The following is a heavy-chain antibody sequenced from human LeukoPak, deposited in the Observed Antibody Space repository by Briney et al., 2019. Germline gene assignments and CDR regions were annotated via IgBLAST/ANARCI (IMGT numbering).Heavy chain of an antibody. J-gene: IGHJ4*02. CDR1: GFTFSDYY. CDR3: AKSARRGILTGYHDFDY. D-gene: IGHD3-9*01. CDR2: ISSSGSTI. V-gene: IGHV3-11*01. Sequence: GGSLRLSCAASGFTFSDYYMSWIRQAPGKGLEWVSYISSSGSTIYYADSVKGRFTISRDNAKNSLYLQMNSLRAEDTAVYYCAKSARRGILTGYHDFDYWGQGTLVTVSS.